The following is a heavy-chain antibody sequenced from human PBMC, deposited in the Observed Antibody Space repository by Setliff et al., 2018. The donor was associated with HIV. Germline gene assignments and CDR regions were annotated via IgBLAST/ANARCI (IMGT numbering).Heavy chain of an antibody. D-gene: IGHD3-10*01. Sequence: PSETLSLTCTVSGGSISSYYWSWIRQPPGKGLEWIAYIYISGTTNYNPSLKSRVTISLDTSRNQFSLKLGSVTAADTAVYYCAKAYFGSGIYYWGQGTLVTAPQ. V-gene: IGHV4-4*09. J-gene: IGHJ4*02. CDR1: GGSISSYY. CDR2: IYISGTT. CDR3: AKAYFGSGIYY.